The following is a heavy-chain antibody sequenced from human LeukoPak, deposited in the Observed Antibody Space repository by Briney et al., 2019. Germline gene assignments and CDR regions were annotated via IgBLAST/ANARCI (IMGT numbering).Heavy chain of an antibody. CDR2: IYYSGTT. CDR3: ARGRYGDYAY. CDR1: GGSISNYY. D-gene: IGHD4-17*01. J-gene: IGHJ4*02. V-gene: IGHV4-59*12. Sequence: SETLSLTCTVSGGSISNYYWSWIRQPPGKGLEWIGYIYYSGTTNYSPSLKSRVTISVDTSKNQFSLKLSSVTAADTAVYYCARGRYGDYAYWGQGTLVTVSS.